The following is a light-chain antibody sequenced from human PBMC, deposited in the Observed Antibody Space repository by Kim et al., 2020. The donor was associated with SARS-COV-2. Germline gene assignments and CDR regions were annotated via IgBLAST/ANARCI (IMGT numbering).Light chain of an antibody. V-gene: IGKV3-20*01. J-gene: IGKJ4*01. Sequence: SPGERATLSCRASQSVSSSYFAWYQQKPGQAPRLLIYGASSRATGIPDRFSGSGSGTDFTLTISRLEPEDIAVYFCQQYGSSPSTFGGGTKVDIK. CDR3: QQYGSSPST. CDR2: GAS. CDR1: QSVSSSY.